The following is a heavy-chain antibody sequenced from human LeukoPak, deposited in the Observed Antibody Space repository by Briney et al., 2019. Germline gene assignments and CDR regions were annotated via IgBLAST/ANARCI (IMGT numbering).Heavy chain of an antibody. Sequence: GGSLRLSCAASGFTFSSYGMHWVRQAPGKGLEWVAVISYDGSNKYYADSVKGRFTISRDNSKNTLYLQMNSLRAEDTGVYYCAKDGSHYYDSSGYYSGYFDYWGQGTLVTVSS. V-gene: IGHV3-30*18. CDR3: AKDGSHYYDSSGYYSGYFDY. CDR1: GFTFSSYG. CDR2: ISYDGSNK. D-gene: IGHD3-22*01. J-gene: IGHJ4*02.